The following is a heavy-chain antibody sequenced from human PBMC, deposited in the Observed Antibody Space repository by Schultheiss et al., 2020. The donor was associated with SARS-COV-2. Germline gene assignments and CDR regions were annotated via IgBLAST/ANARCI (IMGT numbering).Heavy chain of an antibody. V-gene: IGHV3-23*01. J-gene: IGHJ6*03. CDR2: ISGSGGST. CDR3: ASLDIVVVPAAIESYYYMDV. Sequence: GGSLRLSCAASGFTFSSYAMSWVRQAPGKGLEWVSAISGSGGSTYYADSVKGRFTISRDNSKNTLYLQMNSLRAEDTAVYYCASLDIVVVPAAIESYYYMDVWGKGTTVTVSS. CDR1: GFTFSSYA. D-gene: IGHD2-2*02.